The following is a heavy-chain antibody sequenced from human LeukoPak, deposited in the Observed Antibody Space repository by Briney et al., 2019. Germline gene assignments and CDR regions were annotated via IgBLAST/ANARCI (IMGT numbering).Heavy chain of an antibody. D-gene: IGHD3-3*01. Sequence: SETLSLTCTVSGGSISSYCWSWIRQPPGKGLEWIGYIYYSGSTNYNPSLKSRVTISVDTSKNQFSLKLSSVTAADTAVYYCARFTTYVDYWGQGTLVTVSS. CDR2: IYYSGST. V-gene: IGHV4-59*01. CDR1: GGSISSYC. J-gene: IGHJ4*02. CDR3: ARFTTYVDY.